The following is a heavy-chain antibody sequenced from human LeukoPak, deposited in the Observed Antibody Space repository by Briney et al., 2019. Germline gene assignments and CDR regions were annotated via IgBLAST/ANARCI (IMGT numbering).Heavy chain of an antibody. V-gene: IGHV3-7*01. J-gene: IGHJ4*02. Sequence: GGSLRLSCAASGFTFSTYWMSWVRQAPGKGLEWVANIKQDGSEKYYIDSVKGRFTISRDNAKNSLYLQMNSLRAEDTAMYYCARDSAGNDYWGQGTLVTVSS. CDR3: ARDSAGNDY. CDR2: IKQDGSEK. CDR1: GFTFSTYW. D-gene: IGHD6-13*01.